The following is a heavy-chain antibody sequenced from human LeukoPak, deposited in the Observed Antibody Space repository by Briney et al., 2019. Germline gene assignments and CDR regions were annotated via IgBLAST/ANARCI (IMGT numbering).Heavy chain of an antibody. D-gene: IGHD3-16*01. V-gene: IGHV3-23*01. Sequence: RGSLRLSRAASGFTFSSYAMSWVRQAPGKGLEWVSAISGSGGSTYYADSVKGRFTISRDNSKNTLYLQMNSLRAEDTAVYYCAKGGLSVNVGWFDPWGQGTLVTVSS. CDR1: GFTFSSYA. J-gene: IGHJ5*02. CDR2: ISGSGGST. CDR3: AKGGLSVNVGWFDP.